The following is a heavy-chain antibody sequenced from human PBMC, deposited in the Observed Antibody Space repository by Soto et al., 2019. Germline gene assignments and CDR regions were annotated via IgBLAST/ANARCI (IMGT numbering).Heavy chain of an antibody. D-gene: IGHD6-13*01. Sequence: QVQLQQWGAGLLKPSETLSLTCAVYGGSFSGYYWSWIRQPPGKGLEWIGEINHSGSTNYNPSLKSRVTISVDTSKNQFSLKLSSVTAADTAVYYCARLSRVGSSSWYEHGNWFDPWGQGTLVTVSS. CDR2: INHSGST. J-gene: IGHJ5*02. CDR1: GGSFSGYY. CDR3: ARLSRVGSSSWYEHGNWFDP. V-gene: IGHV4-34*01.